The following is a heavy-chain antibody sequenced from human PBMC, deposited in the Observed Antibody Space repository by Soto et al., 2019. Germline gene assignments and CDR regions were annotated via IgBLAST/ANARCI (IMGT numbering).Heavy chain of an antibody. V-gene: IGHV1-18*01. CDR3: AIVWRSGLYYYGMDV. D-gene: IGHD3-16*01. CDR1: GYTFTSYG. J-gene: IGHJ6*02. Sequence: ASVKVSCKASGYTFTSYGISWVRQAPGQGLEWMGWISAYNGNTNYAQKLQGRVTMTTDTSTSTAYMELRSLRSDDTAVYYCAIVWRSGLYYYGMDVWGQGSTVTVYS. CDR2: ISAYNGNT.